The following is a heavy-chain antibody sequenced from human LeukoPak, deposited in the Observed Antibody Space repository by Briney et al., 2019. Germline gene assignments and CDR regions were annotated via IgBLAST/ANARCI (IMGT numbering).Heavy chain of an antibody. V-gene: IGHV1-2*02. CDR2: INPNSGGT. CDR1: GYTFTGYY. Sequence: ASVKVSCKASGYTFTGYYMHWVRQAPGQGLEWMGWINPNSGGTNYAQKFQGRVTMTRDTSISTAYMELRSLRSDDTAVYYCARVSRGGRTRYYFDYWGQGTLVTVSS. J-gene: IGHJ4*02. D-gene: IGHD1-7*01. CDR3: ARVSRGGRTRYYFDY.